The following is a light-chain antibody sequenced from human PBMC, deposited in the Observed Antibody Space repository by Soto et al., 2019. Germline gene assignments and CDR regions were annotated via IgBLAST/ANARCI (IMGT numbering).Light chain of an antibody. V-gene: IGKV3-20*01. CDR3: QQYGRSPFT. J-gene: IGKJ3*01. CDR1: QSVSSNN. Sequence: EIVLTQSPGTLSLSPGERATLSCRASQSVSSNNLASYQQRPGQSPSVAIYGASTRATGIPERFSGSGSGTDFTLTISSLETEEFAVYYCQQYGRSPFTVGPGTKVDIK. CDR2: GAS.